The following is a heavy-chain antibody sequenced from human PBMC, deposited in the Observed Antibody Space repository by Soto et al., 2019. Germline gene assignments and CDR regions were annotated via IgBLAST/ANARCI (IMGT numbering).Heavy chain of an antibody. CDR1: PFNFTPYT. V-gene: IGHV3-21*01. CDR3: ARINSATGSMHFDH. Sequence: WGSLRLSCSGSPFNFTPYTLSWARQAPGKGLECVSSISATNTYIFYADSVKGRFTISRDNAKKSVSLQMGSLRAEDTALYYCARINSATGSMHFDHWGQGTLVTVSS. J-gene: IGHJ4*02. D-gene: IGHD3-9*01. CDR2: ISATNTYI.